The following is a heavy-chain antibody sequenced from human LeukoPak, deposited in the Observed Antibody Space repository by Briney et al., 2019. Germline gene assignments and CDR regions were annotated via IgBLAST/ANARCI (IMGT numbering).Heavy chain of an antibody. V-gene: IGHV3-30-3*01. J-gene: IGHJ4*02. D-gene: IGHD5-18*01. CDR3: AREKTWIQLWSPFDY. Sequence: GGSLRLSCASSGFTFSSYAMHWVRQAPGKGLEWVAVISYDGSNKYYADSVKGRFTISRDNSKNTLYLQMNSLRAEDTAVYYCAREKTWIQLWSPFDYWGQGTLVTVSS. CDR2: ISYDGSNK. CDR1: GFTFSSYA.